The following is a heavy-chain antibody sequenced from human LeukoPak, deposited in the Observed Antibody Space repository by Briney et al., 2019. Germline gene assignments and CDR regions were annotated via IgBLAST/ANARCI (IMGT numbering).Heavy chain of an antibody. V-gene: IGHV3-53*01. Sequence: GGSLRLSCVASGFTVSTNYMGWVRQAPGKGLEWVSIIYNDDSTYFADSSKGRFATSRDNPKHPLYLQMPNLRLEDTALYYCARPPPAHYGSARSLDCRGQGTLVTVSS. CDR3: ARPPPAHYGSARSLDC. D-gene: IGHD3-10*01. CDR2: IYNDDST. J-gene: IGHJ4*02. CDR1: GFTVSTNY.